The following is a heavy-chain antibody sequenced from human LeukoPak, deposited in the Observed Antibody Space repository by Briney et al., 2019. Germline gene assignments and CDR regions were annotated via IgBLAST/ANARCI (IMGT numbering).Heavy chain of an antibody. V-gene: IGHV3-23*01. CDR2: ITGGGEYT. CDR3: ARAKLNPAVGATPYLDY. J-gene: IGHJ4*02. Sequence: GGSLRLSCAASGFTFTSYAMTWVRQAPGKGMEWVSVITGGGEYTYVADSVKGRFTISRDNSKNTLYLQMNSLRAEDTAVYYCARAKLNPAVGATPYLDYWGQGTLVTVSS. CDR1: GFTFTSYA. D-gene: IGHD1-26*01.